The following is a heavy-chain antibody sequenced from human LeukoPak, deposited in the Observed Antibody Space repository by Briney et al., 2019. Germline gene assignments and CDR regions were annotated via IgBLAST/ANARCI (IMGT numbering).Heavy chain of an antibody. V-gene: IGHV4-30-4*01. CDR2: IYYSGST. CDR3: ARRNSGWFDP. J-gene: IGHJ5*02. Sequence: PSETLSLTCTVSGGSISSGDYYWSWLRQPPGKGLEWIGYIYYSGSTYYNPSLKSRLTISRDTSKNQFSLKLTSVTAADTAVYFCARRNSGWFDPWGQGTLVTVSS. CDR1: GGSISSGDYY. D-gene: IGHD2-21*01.